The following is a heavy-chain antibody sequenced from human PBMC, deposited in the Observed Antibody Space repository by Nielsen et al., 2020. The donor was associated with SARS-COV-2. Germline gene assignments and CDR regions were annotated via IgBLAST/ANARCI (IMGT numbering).Heavy chain of an antibody. CDR3: ARRGGTCSGNKCYATYYFDY. D-gene: IGHD2-15*01. CDR2: IDPSDSYT. CDR1: GYSFTSYW. Sequence: GGSLRLSCKGSGYSFTSYWISWVRQMPGKGLEWMGRIDPSDSYTNYSPSFQGQVTISADKSISTAYLQWSSLKASDTAMYYCARRGGTCSGNKCYATYYFDYWGQGTLVTVSS. J-gene: IGHJ4*02. V-gene: IGHV5-10-1*04.